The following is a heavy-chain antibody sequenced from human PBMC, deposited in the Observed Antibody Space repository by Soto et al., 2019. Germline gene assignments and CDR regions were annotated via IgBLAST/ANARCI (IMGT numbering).Heavy chain of an antibody. CDR3: ARVSVGDGLLYGLDV. J-gene: IGHJ6*02. Sequence: SETLSLTGTVSGGSIISDYWSGIRQPPGKGLEWIGYIYYSGSTNYNPSLKSRVTISVDTSKNQFSLKLSSVTAADTAVYYCARVSVGDGLLYGLDVWGQGTTVSVS. D-gene: IGHD3-10*01. CDR1: GGSIISDY. V-gene: IGHV4-59*01. CDR2: IYYSGST.